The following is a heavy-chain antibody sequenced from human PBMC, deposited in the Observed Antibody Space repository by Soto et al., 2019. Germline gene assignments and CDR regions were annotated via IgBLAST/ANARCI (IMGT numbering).Heavy chain of an antibody. CDR3: ARSIRGPRRFNGMDV. D-gene: IGHD1-20*01. Sequence: SVPTLVNPTETLTLTCTFSGFSLTSPGMCVSWIRQSPGKALEWLALIERDDDDKYYSTSLKTRLTISKDTRKNQVVLTMANMEPADTATYYCARSIRGPRRFNGMDVWGQGTTVTVSS. CDR2: IERDDDDK. CDR1: GFSLTSPGMC. J-gene: IGHJ6*02. V-gene: IGHV2-70*13.